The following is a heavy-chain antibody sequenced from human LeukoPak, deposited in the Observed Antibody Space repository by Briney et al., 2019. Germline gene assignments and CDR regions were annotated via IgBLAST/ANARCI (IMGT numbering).Heavy chain of an antibody. D-gene: IGHD2-21*01. CDR2: IYYSGTI. J-gene: IGHJ4*02. CDR1: GGSISSSNYY. Sequence: SETLSLTCTVSGGSISSSNYYWGWIRQPPGKGLEWIGSIYYSGTIYYKPSLKSRVTISVDTSKNQFSLKLSSVTAADTAVYYCATYGGDWKFDSWGQGTLVTVSS. CDR3: ATYGGDWKFDS. V-gene: IGHV4-39*01.